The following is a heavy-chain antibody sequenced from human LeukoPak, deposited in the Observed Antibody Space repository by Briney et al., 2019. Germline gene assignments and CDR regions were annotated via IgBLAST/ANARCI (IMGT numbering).Heavy chain of an antibody. CDR3: VSSAGIAAADRYWYFDL. CDR2: INPNSGGT. D-gene: IGHD6-13*01. J-gene: IGHJ2*01. Sequence: GASVKVSCKASGYTFTGYYMHWVRQAPGQGLEWMGWINPNSGGTNYAQKFQGRVTMTRDASISTAYMELSRLRSDDTAVYYCVSSAGIAAADRYWYFDLWGRGTLVTVSS. V-gene: IGHV1-2*02. CDR1: GYTFTGYY.